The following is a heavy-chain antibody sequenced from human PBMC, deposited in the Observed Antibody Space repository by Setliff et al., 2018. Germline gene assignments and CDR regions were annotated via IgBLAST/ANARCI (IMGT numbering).Heavy chain of an antibody. Sequence: TLSLTCAVSGYSISSGYYWGWIRQPPGKGLEWIALIYWDDDKRYSPSLKSRLTITKDTSKNQVVLTMTNMDPVDIATYYCARCITIFGVVIPNAFDYWGQGTLVTVSS. D-gene: IGHD3-3*01. V-gene: IGHV2-5*02. CDR3: ARCITIFGVVIPNAFDY. J-gene: IGHJ4*02. CDR2: IYWDDDK. CDR1: GYSISSGYY.